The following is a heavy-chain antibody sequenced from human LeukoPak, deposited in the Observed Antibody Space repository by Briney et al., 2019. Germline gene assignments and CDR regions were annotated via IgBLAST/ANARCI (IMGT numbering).Heavy chain of an antibody. Sequence: SETLSLTCAVYGGSFSGYYWSWIRQPPGKGLEWIGEINHSGSTNYNPSLKSRVTISVDTSKSQFSLKLSSVTAADTAVYYCARGPPYYYDSSGYGWGQGTLVTVSS. CDR3: ARGPPYYYDSSGYG. V-gene: IGHV4-34*01. CDR1: GGSFSGYY. D-gene: IGHD3-22*01. CDR2: INHSGST. J-gene: IGHJ4*02.